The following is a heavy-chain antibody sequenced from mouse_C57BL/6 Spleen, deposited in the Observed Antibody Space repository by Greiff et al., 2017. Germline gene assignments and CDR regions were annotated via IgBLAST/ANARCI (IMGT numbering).Heavy chain of an antibody. CDR2: ISYDGSN. Sequence: EVKLVESGPGLVKPSQSLSLTCSVTGYSITSGYYWNWIRQFPGNKLEWMGYISYDGSNNYNPSLKNRISITRDTSKNQFFLKLNSVTTEDTATYYCAKLHYYGSSYGYFDVWGTGTTVTVSS. V-gene: IGHV3-6*01. J-gene: IGHJ1*03. CDR1: GYSITSGYY. CDR3: AKLHYYGSSYGYFDV. D-gene: IGHD1-1*01.